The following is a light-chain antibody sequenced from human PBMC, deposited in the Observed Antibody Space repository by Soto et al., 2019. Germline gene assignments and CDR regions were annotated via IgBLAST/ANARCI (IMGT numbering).Light chain of an antibody. V-gene: IGLV2-8*01. Sequence: QSALTQPPSASGSPGQSVTISCTGTSSDIGGYNYVSWYQQHPGKAPKLMIYELSKRPSGVPDRFSGSESGNTASLTVSGLQAEDEADYYCSSYAGSNNFVVFGGGTKVTVL. J-gene: IGLJ2*01. CDR1: SSDIGGYNY. CDR2: ELS. CDR3: SSYAGSNNFVV.